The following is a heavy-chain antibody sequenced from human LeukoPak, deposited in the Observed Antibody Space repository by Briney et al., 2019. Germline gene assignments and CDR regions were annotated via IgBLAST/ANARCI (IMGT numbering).Heavy chain of an antibody. J-gene: IGHJ6*03. D-gene: IGHD4-23*01. Sequence: PSETLSLTCTVSGGSISSYYWSWIRQPPGKGLEWIGYIYYSGSTNYNPSLKSRVTISVDTSKNQFSLKLSSVIAADTAVYYCARVGYGGNSKSSYYYYYMDVWGKGTTVTVSS. CDR1: GGSISSYY. CDR2: IYYSGST. V-gene: IGHV4-59*01. CDR3: ARVGYGGNSKSSYYYYYMDV.